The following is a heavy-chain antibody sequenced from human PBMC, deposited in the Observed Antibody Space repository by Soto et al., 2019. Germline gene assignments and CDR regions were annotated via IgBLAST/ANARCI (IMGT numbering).Heavy chain of an antibody. V-gene: IGHV3-23*01. CDR2: ITASVDTT. Sequence: EVQLLESGGGLVQPGGSLRLSCAASGFTFSSYAMSWVRQSTGKGLEWDSAITASVDTTYYADSVKCLFTISRDNSKSTMYLQMNSLRAKDTAVYYCEKVRTLRDCTRTSCLGAFDIWGQGIMVTVSS. J-gene: IGHJ3*02. D-gene: IGHD2-2*01. CDR1: GFTFSSYA. CDR3: EKVRTLRDCTRTSCLGAFDI.